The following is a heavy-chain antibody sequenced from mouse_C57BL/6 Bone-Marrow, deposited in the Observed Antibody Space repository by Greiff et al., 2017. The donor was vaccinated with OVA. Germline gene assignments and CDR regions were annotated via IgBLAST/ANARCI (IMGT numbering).Heavy chain of an antibody. CDR2: IYPRSGNT. V-gene: IGHV1-81*01. J-gene: IGHJ3*01. Sequence: VQLQQSGAELARPGASVKLSCKASGYTFTSYGISWVKQRTGQGLEWIGEIYPRSGNTYNNEKFKGKGRLTADKYSSTAYMELSSLTSEDSAVYFCARFRAALAKAWFAYWGQGTLVTVSA. CDR1: GYTFTSYG. D-gene: IGHD3-1*01. CDR3: ARFRAALAKAWFAY.